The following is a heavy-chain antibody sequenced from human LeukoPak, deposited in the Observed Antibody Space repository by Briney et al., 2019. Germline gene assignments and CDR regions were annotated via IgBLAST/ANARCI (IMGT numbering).Heavy chain of an antibody. V-gene: IGHV3-48*03. CDR2: ISTSGGTT. CDR3: ARIGFDY. J-gene: IGHJ4*02. Sequence: PGGSLRLSCATSGFTFSSYEMNWVRQAPGKGLEWVSYISTSGGTTYYADSVRGRFTISRDNAKNSLFLQMNGLRAEDTAVYYCARIGFDYWGQGTLVTVSS. CDR1: GFTFSSYE.